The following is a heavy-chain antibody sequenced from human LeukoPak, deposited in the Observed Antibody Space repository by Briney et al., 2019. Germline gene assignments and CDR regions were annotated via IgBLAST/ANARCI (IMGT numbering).Heavy chain of an antibody. Sequence: GGSLRLSXAASGFTFSSYVMTWVRQAPGKGLEWVSSISGSGGSTYYADTVKGRFTISRDNSKNTLSLQMNSLRAEDTAIYYCAKGSTEAVNWGQGTLVTVSS. CDR1: GFTFSSYV. CDR2: ISGSGGST. J-gene: IGHJ4*02. V-gene: IGHV3-23*01. D-gene: IGHD4-17*01. CDR3: AKGSTEAVN.